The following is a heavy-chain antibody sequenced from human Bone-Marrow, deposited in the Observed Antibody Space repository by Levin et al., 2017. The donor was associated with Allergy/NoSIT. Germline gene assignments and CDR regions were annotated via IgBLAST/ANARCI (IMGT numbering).Heavy chain of an antibody. D-gene: IGHD3-3*01. V-gene: IGHV1-69*13. CDR2: IIPIFGTA. J-gene: IGHJ6*02. CDR3: ARVDWSGYYYYYGMDV. Sequence: SVKVSCKASGGTFSSYAISWVRQAPGQGLEWMGGIIPIFGTANYAQKFQGRVTITADESTSTAYMELSSLRSEDTAVYYCARVDWSGYYYYYGMDVWGQGTTVTVSS. CDR1: GGTFSSYA.